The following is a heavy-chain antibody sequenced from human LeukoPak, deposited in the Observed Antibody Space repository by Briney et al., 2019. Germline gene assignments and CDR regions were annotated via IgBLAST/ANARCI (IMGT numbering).Heavy chain of an antibody. Sequence: ASVKVSCKTSGYPFTNYAICWVRQAPGQGIEWMGWISAYNGNTNYAQKLQGRVTMTTDTSTSTAYMRLRSLRSDDTSVYYCARDRVVVAAPLNYWGQGTLVTVSS. CDR1: GYPFTNYA. V-gene: IGHV1-18*01. CDR3: ARDRVVVAAPLNY. CDR2: ISAYNGNT. J-gene: IGHJ4*02. D-gene: IGHD2-15*01.